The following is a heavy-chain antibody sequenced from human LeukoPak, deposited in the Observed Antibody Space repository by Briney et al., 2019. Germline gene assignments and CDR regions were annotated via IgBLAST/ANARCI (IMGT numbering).Heavy chain of an antibody. D-gene: IGHD5-12*01. CDR3: ARETISDYNDY. Sequence: GASVKFSCKASGYTFTNYEINWVRQATGQGPEWMGWMNPNSGNTGYAQKFQGRVTMTRNTSIGTAYMELSSLRSEDTAVYYCARETISDYNDYWGQGTLVTVSS. V-gene: IGHV1-8*01. J-gene: IGHJ4*02. CDR2: MNPNSGNT. CDR1: GYTFTNYE.